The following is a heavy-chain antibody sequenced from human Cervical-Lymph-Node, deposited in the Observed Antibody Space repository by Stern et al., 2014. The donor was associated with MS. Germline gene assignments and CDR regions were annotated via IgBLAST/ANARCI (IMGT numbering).Heavy chain of an antibody. V-gene: IGHV1-18*01. CDR3: AREIAATIGGFDY. CDR1: GYSFTSYG. CDR2: ISVYNGNT. D-gene: IGHD5-12*01. J-gene: IGHJ4*02. Sequence: VQLVQSGAEVKKTGASVKVSCRASGYSFTSYGISWVRQAPGQGLEWMGWISVYNGNTNYAQKYQGRVTMTTETSTSTAYMEVRSLRSDDTAVYYCAREIAATIGGFDYWGQGTLVTVSS.